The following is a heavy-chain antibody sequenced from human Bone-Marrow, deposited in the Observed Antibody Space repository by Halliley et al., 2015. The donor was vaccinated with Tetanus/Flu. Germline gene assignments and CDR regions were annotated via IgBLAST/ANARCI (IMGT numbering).Heavy chain of an antibody. V-gene: IGHV3-48*03. J-gene: IGHJ3*02. CDR2: ITTSGRTI. CDR1: QFTLTGFD. CDR3: AAEGSTSAFDI. Sequence: SLRLSCAASQFTLTGFDMNWVRQAPGKGLEWLSYITTSGRTIYYADSVKGRFTISRDNGKNSVYLQMNSLGVEDTAVYYCAAEGSTSAFDIWGQGTKVTVSS.